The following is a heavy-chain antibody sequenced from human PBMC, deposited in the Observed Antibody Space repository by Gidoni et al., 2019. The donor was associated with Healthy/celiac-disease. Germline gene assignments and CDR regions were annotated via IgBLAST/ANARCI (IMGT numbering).Heavy chain of an antibody. CDR1: GFSLSNARMG. D-gene: IGHD6-19*01. CDR2: IFSNDEK. CDR3: ARILGIAVAGYDY. V-gene: IGHV2-26*01. J-gene: IGHJ4*02. Sequence: QVTLKESGPVLVKPTETLTLTCTASGFSLSNARMGVSWIRQPPGKALEWLAHIFSNDEKSYSTSLKSRLTISKDTSKSQVVLTMTNMDPVDTATYYCARILGIAVAGYDYWGQGTLVTVSS.